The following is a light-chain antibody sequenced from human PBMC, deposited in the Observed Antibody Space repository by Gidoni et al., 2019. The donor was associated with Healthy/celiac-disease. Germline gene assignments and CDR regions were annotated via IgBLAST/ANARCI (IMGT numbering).Light chain of an antibody. CDR2: DAS. J-gene: IGKJ1*01. CDR3: QQRSNWPRTWT. Sequence: ESGLTQSPATLSLSPGERATLSCSASQSVSSYLAWYQQKPGQAPRLLIYDASSRATGLPARFSSSGSGTDFTLPISSLAPEDFAVYYCQQRSNWPRTWTFGQGTKVEIK. CDR1: QSVSSY. V-gene: IGKV3-11*01.